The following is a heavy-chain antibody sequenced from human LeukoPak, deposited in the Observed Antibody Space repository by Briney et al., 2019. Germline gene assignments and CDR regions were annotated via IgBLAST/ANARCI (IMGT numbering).Heavy chain of an antibody. D-gene: IGHD3-22*01. CDR1: GFTFSSFD. J-gene: IGHJ4*02. CDR2: ISGSGGST. CDR3: AKALTMIVGAHYLAFDY. Sequence: GGSLRLSCAASGFTFSSFDMSWVRQAPGEGLEWVSAISGSGGSTYNADSVKGRFTISRDNSKNTLYLQMNSLRAEDTAVYYCAKALTMIVGAHYLAFDYWGQGTLVTVSS. V-gene: IGHV3-23*01.